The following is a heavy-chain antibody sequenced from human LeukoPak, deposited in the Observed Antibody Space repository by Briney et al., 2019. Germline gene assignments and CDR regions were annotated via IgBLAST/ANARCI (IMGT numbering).Heavy chain of an antibody. CDR3: ARVGGYSSGPDY. D-gene: IGHD6-19*01. CDR2: IYSGGST. Sequence: GGSLRLSCAASGFTVSSNYMSWVRQAPGKGLEWVSVIYSGGSTYYADSAKGRFTISRDNSKNTLYLQMSSLRAEDTAVYYCARVGGYSSGPDYWGQGTLVTVSS. J-gene: IGHJ4*02. CDR1: GFTVSSNY. V-gene: IGHV3-53*01.